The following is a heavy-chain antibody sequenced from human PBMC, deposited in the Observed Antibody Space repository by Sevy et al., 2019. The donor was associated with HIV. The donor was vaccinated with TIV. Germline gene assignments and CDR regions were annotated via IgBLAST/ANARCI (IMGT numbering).Heavy chain of an antibody. J-gene: IGHJ2*01. CDR2: ISTDGST. CDR3: ARASRVTLILIVRIGWHFDL. Sequence: GGSLRLSCAASGFSVSSSYVTWVRQAPGKGLEWVSVISTDGSTYYADSVKGRFTISRDSSKNTLSLQMNSLRGEDTAVYHCARASRVTLILIVRIGWHFDLWGRGTLATVSS. D-gene: IGHD3-22*01. CDR1: GFSVSSSY. V-gene: IGHV3-53*01.